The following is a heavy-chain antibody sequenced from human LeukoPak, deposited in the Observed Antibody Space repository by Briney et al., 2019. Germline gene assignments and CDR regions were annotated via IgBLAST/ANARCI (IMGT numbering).Heavy chain of an antibody. D-gene: IGHD3-10*01. J-gene: IGHJ4*02. Sequence: PSETLSLTCTVSGGSISSGSYYWSWIRQPAGKGLEWIGRIYTSGSTNYNPSLKSRVIISVDTSKNQFSLKLSSVTAADTAVYYCASVDADYYGSGSYYLNDYWGQGTLVTVSS. CDR3: ASVDADYYGSGSYYLNDY. V-gene: IGHV4-61*02. CDR2: IYTSGST. CDR1: GGSISSGSYY.